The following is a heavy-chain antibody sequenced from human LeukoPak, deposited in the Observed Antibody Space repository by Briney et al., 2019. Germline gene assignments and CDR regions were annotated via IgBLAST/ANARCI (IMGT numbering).Heavy chain of an antibody. V-gene: IGHV3-30*02. CDR1: GFTFSSYG. J-gene: IGHJ5*02. D-gene: IGHD3-9*01. CDR2: IRDDGSNK. CDR3: ARVRYFDWFESGSNWFDP. Sequence: GGSLRLSCAASGFTFSSYGMHWVRQAPGKGLEWVAFIRDDGSNKHYADSVKGRFTISRDNSKNTLYVQMNSLRAEDTAVYYCARVRYFDWFESGSNWFDPWGQGTLVTVSS.